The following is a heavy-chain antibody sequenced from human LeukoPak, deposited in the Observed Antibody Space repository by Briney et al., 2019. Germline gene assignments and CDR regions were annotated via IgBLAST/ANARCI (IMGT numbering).Heavy chain of an antibody. V-gene: IGHV3-21*01. CDR3: ARAPRTNGKYYFDY. CDR1: GFTFRSYS. CDR2: INNSSSYI. Sequence: GGSLRLSRAASGFTFRSYSMNWVRQARGKGLEWVSSINNSSSYIYYADSVKGRFTISRDNAKNSLYLQMNSLRAEDTAVYYCARAPRTNGKYYFDYWGQGALVTVSS. J-gene: IGHJ4*02. D-gene: IGHD2-8*01.